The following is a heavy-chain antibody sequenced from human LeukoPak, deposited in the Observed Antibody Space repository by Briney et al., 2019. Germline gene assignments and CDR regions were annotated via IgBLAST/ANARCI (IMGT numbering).Heavy chain of an antibody. CDR1: GYTFTSYD. Sequence: ASVKVSCKASGYTFTSYDINWVRQATGQGLEWMGWMNPNSGNTGYAQKFQGRVTMTRDTSISTAYMELSSLRSEDTAAYYCARSYPEYSSSSGYWGQGTLVTVSS. J-gene: IGHJ4*02. CDR3: ARSYPEYSSSSGY. D-gene: IGHD6-6*01. CDR2: MNPNSGNT. V-gene: IGHV1-8*01.